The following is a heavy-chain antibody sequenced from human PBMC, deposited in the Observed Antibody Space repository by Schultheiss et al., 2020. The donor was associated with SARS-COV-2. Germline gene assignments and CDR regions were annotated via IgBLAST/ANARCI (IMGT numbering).Heavy chain of an antibody. D-gene: IGHD3-16*02. Sequence: GESLKISCAASGFTFSSYSMNWVRQAPGKGLEWVSSISSSSSYIYYADSVKGRFTISRDNAKKSLYLQMNSLRAEDTAVYYCVRDQGYQGDYWGQGTLVTVSS. CDR3: VRDQGYQGDY. V-gene: IGHV3-21*01. J-gene: IGHJ4*02. CDR1: GFTFSSYS. CDR2: ISSSSSYI.